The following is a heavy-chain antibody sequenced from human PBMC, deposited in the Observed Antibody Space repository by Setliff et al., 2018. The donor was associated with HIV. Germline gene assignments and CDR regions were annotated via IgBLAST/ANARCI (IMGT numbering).Heavy chain of an antibody. CDR1: GYSFTNYW. D-gene: IGHD6-25*01. Sequence: PGESLKISCKGSGYSFTNYWIAWVRQMPGKGLEWMGVIYPGDSDTRYNPSFQGQVAISADKSTSTAYLQWSSLKASDTAMYYCARRLYSSEAFDPWGQGTLVTVSS. CDR2: IYPGDSDT. J-gene: IGHJ5*02. V-gene: IGHV5-51*01. CDR3: ARRLYSSEAFDP.